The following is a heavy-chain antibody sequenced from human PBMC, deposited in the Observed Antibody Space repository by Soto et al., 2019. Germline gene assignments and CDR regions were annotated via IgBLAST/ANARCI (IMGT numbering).Heavy chain of an antibody. V-gene: IGHV3-21*01. Sequence: GGSLRLSCAASGFTFSSYSMNWVRQAPGKGLEWVSSISSSSSYIYYADSVKGRFTISRDNAKNSLYLQMNSLRAEDTAVYYCARDWGVKDTARDGVVDYWGQGTLVTVSS. CDR2: ISSSSSYI. D-gene: IGHD5-18*01. CDR1: GFTFSSYS. J-gene: IGHJ4*02. CDR3: ARDWGVKDTARDGVVDY.